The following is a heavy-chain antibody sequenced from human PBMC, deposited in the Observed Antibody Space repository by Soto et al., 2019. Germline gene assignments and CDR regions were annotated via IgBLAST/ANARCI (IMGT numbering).Heavy chain of an antibody. D-gene: IGHD6-19*01. CDR3: AKADSSGWYAAGDYFDY. J-gene: IGHJ4*02. CDR2: ISYDGSNK. V-gene: IGHV3-30*18. CDR1: GFTFSSYG. Sequence: QVQLVESGGGVVQPGRSLRLSCAASGFTFSSYGMHWVRQAPGKGLEWVAVISYDGSNKYYADSVKGRFTISRDNSKNTLYLQMNSLRAEDTAVYYCAKADSSGWYAAGDYFDYWGQGTLVTVS.